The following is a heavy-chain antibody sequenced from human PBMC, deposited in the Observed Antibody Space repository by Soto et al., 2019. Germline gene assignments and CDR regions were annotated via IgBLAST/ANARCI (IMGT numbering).Heavy chain of an antibody. Sequence: ASVKVSCKASGYTFTGYYMHWVRQAPGRGLEWMGWINPNSGGTNYAQKFQGRVTMTRDTSISTAYMELSRLRSDDTAVYYCARDVGYCTNGVCFNPKNWFDPWGQGTLVTVSS. CDR3: ARDVGYCTNGVCFNPKNWFDP. V-gene: IGHV1-2*02. CDR2: INPNSGGT. D-gene: IGHD2-8*01. CDR1: GYTFTGYY. J-gene: IGHJ5*02.